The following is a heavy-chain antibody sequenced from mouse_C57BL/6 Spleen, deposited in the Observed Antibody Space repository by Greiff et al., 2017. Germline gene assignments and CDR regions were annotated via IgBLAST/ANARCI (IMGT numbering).Heavy chain of an antibody. CDR3: ARDFLEYFDY. CDR2: ISYDGSN. CDR1: GYSITSGYY. V-gene: IGHV3-6*01. Sequence: VQLQQSGPGLVKPSQSLSLTCSVTGYSITSGYYWNWIRQFPGNKLEWMGYISYDGSNNYNPSLKNRISITRDTSKNQFFLKLNSVTTEDTATYYCARDFLEYFDYWGQGTTLTVSS. J-gene: IGHJ2*01.